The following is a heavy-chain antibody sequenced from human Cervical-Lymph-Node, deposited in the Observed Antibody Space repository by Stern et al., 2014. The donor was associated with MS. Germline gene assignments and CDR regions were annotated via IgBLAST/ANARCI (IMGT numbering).Heavy chain of an antibody. CDR1: GGYISNYY. CDR3: ARGRSGWYGGGGEFDP. D-gene: IGHD6-19*01. CDR2: IYHSGST. Sequence: QVQLQESGPRLVKPSATLSLTCSVSGGYISNYYWSWIRQSPGKGLEWIGYIYHSGSTDYNPSLKSRVTISVDTAKNQFSLKLRSVTAADTAVYYCARGRSGWYGGGGEFDPWGQGNLVTVSS. V-gene: IGHV4-59*01. J-gene: IGHJ5*02.